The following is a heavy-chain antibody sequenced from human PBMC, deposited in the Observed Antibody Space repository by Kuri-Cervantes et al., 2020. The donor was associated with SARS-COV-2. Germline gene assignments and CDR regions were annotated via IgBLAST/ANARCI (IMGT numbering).Heavy chain of an antibody. CDR1: GFTVSSNE. Sequence: GESLKISCAASGFTVSSNEMSWVRQAPGKGLEWVSSISGGSTYYADSRKGRFTISRDNSKDTLHLQMNSLRAEDTAVYYCARDGGGRPTHSDYWGQGTLVTVSS. CDR2: ISGGST. J-gene: IGHJ4*02. D-gene: IGHD2-15*01. CDR3: ARDGGGRPTHSDY. V-gene: IGHV3-38-3*01.